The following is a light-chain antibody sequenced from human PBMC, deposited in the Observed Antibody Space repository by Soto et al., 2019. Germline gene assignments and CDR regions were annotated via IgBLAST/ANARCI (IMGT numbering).Light chain of an antibody. CDR1: QSISIW. Sequence: IQMTKSPSTLSASVGDRLTITCRASQSISIWLAWYQQKPGKAPKLLIYKASSLESVVPSRFSGSGSRTEFTLTISSLQPDDFATYYCQQYNSYWTFGQGTKVEIK. CDR2: KAS. J-gene: IGKJ1*01. CDR3: QQYNSYWT. V-gene: IGKV1-5*03.